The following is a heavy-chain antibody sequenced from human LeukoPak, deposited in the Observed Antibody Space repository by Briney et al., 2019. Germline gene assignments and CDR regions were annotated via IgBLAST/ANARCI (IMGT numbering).Heavy chain of an antibody. CDR3: ARGTVTTEYFQP. V-gene: IGHV4-59*01. Sequence: SETLSLTCTVSGGSISRYYWSWIRQPPGKELEWIGYIYYTGSTNYNPSLKSRVTISVDTSKNQFSLKLSSVTAADTAVYYCARGTVTTEYFQPWGQGTLVTVSS. J-gene: IGHJ1*01. CDR1: GGSISRYY. D-gene: IGHD4-17*01. CDR2: IYYTGST.